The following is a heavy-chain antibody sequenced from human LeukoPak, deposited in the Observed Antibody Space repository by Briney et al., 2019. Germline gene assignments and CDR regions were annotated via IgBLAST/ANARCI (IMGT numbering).Heavy chain of an antibody. CDR3: ATSMGYYFDY. Sequence: GGSLRLSCAASGFTFSSYAMSWVRQAPGKGLEWVSAISGSGGSTYYADSVKGRFTISRDNSKNTLYPQMNSLRAEDTAVYYCATSMGYYFDYWGQGTLVTVSS. J-gene: IGHJ4*02. CDR2: ISGSGGST. D-gene: IGHD3-10*01. CDR1: GFTFSSYA. V-gene: IGHV3-23*01.